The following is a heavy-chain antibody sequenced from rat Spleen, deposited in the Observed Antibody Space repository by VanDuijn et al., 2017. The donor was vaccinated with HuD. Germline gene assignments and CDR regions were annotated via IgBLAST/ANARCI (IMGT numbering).Heavy chain of an antibody. D-gene: IGHD3-8*01. CDR2: ISYDGSNT. Sequence: VRLKESGPRLVQPSQTLSVTCTVSGFSITSYHVSWVRQPPGKGLEWVASISYDGSNTYYRDSVKDRFTISRDNAKSTLYLQMDSLRSEDTASYYCTRLAIPPFDYWGQGVMVTVSS. V-gene: IGHV5-20*01. CDR1: GFSITSYH. J-gene: IGHJ2*01. CDR3: TRLAIPPFDY.